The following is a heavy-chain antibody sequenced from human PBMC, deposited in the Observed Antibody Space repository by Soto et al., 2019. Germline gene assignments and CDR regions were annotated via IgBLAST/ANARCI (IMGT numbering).Heavy chain of an antibody. V-gene: IGHV4-4*07. CDR2: IYATVTT. CDR1: GASISGFY. D-gene: IGHD1-1*01. J-gene: IGHJ5*02. CDR3: VRDGTKTLRDWFDP. Sequence: ASETLSLTCTVSGASISGFYWSWIRKSAGKGLEWIGRIYATVTTDYNPSLKSRVMMSVDTSKKQFSLKLRSVTAADTAVYYCVRDGTKTLRDWFDPWGQGISVTVS.